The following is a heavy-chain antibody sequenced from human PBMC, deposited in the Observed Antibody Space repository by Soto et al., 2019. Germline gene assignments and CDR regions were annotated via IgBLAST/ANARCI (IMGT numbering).Heavy chain of an antibody. CDR3: ARAYGGNSDLDFQH. CDR2: IYYSGST. Sequence: SETLSLTCTVSGGSISSGGYYWSWIRQHPGKGLEWIGYIYYSGSTYYNPSLKSRVTISVDTSKNQFSLKLSSVTAADTAVYYCARAYGGNSDLDFQHWGQGTLVTVSS. D-gene: IGHD4-17*01. V-gene: IGHV4-31*03. J-gene: IGHJ1*01. CDR1: GGSISSGGYY.